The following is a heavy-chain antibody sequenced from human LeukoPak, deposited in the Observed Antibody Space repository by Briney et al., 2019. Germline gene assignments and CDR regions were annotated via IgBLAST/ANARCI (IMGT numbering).Heavy chain of an antibody. CDR2: FDPEDGET. D-gene: IGHD2-2*01. CDR3: ATVHPFCRGSSTSCFHYYYGMDV. J-gene: IGHJ6*02. CDR1: GYTLTELS. Sequence: ASVKVSCKVSGYTLTELSMLWVRQAPGKGLEWMGGFDPEDGETIYAQKFQGRVTMTEDTSTDTAYMELSSLRSEDTAVYYCATVHPFCRGSSTSCFHYYYGMDVWGQGTTVTVSS. V-gene: IGHV1-24*01.